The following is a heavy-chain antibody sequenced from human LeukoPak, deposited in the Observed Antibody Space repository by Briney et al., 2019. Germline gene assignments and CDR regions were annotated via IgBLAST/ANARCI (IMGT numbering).Heavy chain of an antibody. Sequence: GGSLRLSCAASGFTFSSYGMHWVRQAPGKGLEWVANIKQDGSEKYYVDSVKGRFTISRDNAKNSLYLQVNSLRAEDTAVYYCARAAAPPVDFDYWGQGTLVTVSS. J-gene: IGHJ4*02. CDR3: ARAAAPPVDFDY. V-gene: IGHV3-7*03. D-gene: IGHD6-13*01. CDR2: IKQDGSEK. CDR1: GFTFSSYG.